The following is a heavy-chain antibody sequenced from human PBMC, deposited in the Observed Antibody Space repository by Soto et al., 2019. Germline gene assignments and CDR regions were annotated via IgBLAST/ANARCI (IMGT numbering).Heavy chain of an antibody. Sequence: ASVKVSCKASGGTFSSYAISWVRQAPGQGLEWRGGIIPIFGTANYAQKFQGRVTITADESTSTAYMELSSLRSEDTAVYYCARGNTYYYDSSGYYFDYWGQGTLVTVSS. D-gene: IGHD3-22*01. V-gene: IGHV1-69*01. CDR2: IIPIFGTA. CDR1: GGTFSSYA. J-gene: IGHJ4*02. CDR3: ARGNTYYYDSSGYYFDY.